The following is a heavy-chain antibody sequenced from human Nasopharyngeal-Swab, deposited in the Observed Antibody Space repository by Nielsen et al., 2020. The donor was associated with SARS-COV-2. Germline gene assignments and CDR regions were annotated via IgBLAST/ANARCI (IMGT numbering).Heavy chain of an antibody. CDR2: APHHGSGI. D-gene: IGHD1-1*01. V-gene: IGHV3-30*03. J-gene: IGHJ3*02. Sequence: GESLKISCAASGFTFSIHGMHWVRQAPGKGLEWVAVAPHHGSGIFYADSVKGRFTISRDNSKNTVYLQLNTLRSEDTAVYYCARGFWGRTTGTTRYDAFDIWGQGTMVTVSS. CDR3: ARGFWGRTTGTTRYDAFDI. CDR1: GFTFSIHG.